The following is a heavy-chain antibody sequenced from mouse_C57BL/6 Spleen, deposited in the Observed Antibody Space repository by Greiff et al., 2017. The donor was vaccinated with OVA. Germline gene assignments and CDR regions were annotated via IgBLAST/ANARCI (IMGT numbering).Heavy chain of an antibody. CDR3: AREGLELLDY. D-gene: IGHD3-3*01. Sequence: EVKLVESGGGLVKPGGSLKLSCAASGFTFSSYAMSWVRQTPEKRLEWVATISDGGSYTYYPDNVKGRFTISRDKDKNNLYLQMSHLRSEDTAMYYCAREGLELLDYWGQGTTLTVSS. V-gene: IGHV5-4*01. CDR1: GFTFSSYA. J-gene: IGHJ2*01. CDR2: ISDGGSYT.